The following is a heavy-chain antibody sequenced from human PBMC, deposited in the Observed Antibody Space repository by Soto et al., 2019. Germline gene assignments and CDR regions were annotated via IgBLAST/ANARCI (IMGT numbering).Heavy chain of an antibody. J-gene: IGHJ4*02. CDR3: ATGVVVAANV. V-gene: IGHV4-59*12. Sequence: PSETLSLTCSVSGDSISTFYWSWIRLPPGKGLEWIGYIYHSGSTNYNPSLKSRVTISVDRSKNQFSLKLSSVTAADTAVYYCATGVVVAANVWGQGTLVTVSS. CDR1: GDSISTFY. CDR2: IYHSGST. D-gene: IGHD2-15*01.